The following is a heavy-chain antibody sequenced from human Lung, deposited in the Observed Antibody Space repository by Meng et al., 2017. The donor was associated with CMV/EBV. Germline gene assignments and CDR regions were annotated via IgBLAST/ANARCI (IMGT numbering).Heavy chain of an antibody. CDR3: AKDNNDYSKDF. Sequence: CKASGYTFSSTNMHWVRQAPGQGLEWMGIFDPRGDSTNYAQNFQGRFTMTEDRSTTTVHMELSSLRSEDTAVYYCAKDNNDYSKDFWGQGTLVTSPQ. D-gene: IGHD2-15*01. J-gene: IGHJ4*02. V-gene: IGHV1-46*01. CDR2: FDPRGDST. CDR1: GYTFSSTN.